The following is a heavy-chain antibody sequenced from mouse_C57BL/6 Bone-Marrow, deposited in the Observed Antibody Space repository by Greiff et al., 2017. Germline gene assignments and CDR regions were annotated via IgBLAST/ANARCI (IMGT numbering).Heavy chain of an antibody. CDR1: GYTFTSYW. D-gene: IGHD1-1*01. CDR3: AIWGCVLHYAVDY. J-gene: IGHJ4*01. V-gene: IGHV1-53*01. CDR2: INPSNGGT. Sequence: QVQLQQPGTELVKPGASVKLSCKASGYTFTSYWMHWVKQRPGQGLEWIGNINPSNGGTNYNEKFKSKATLTVDKSSSTAYMQLSSLTSEDSAVDYGAIWGCVLHYAVDYWGRGTAVTVSA.